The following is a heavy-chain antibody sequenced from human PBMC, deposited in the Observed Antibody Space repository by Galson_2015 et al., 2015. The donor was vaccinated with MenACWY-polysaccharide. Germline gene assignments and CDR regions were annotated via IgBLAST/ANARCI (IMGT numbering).Heavy chain of an antibody. D-gene: IGHD4-23*01. CDR2: ISWDGGST. CDR1: GFTFDDYT. CDR3: AKDGTTVVTRYYYYYMDV. V-gene: IGHV3-43*01. J-gene: IGHJ6*03. Sequence: SLRLSCAASGFTFDDYTMHWVRQALGKGLEWVSLISWDGGSTYYADSVEGRFTISRDNSKNSLYLQMNSLRTEDTALYYCAKDGTTVVTRYYYYYMDVWGKGTTVTVSS.